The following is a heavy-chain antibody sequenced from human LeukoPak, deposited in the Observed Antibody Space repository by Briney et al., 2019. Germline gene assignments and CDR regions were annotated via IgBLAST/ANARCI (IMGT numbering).Heavy chain of an antibody. CDR2: TYYRSKWST. Sequence: SQTLSLTCAISGDSVSSNSAAWNWIRQSPSRGLEWLGRTYYRSKWSTYYAVSVKSRISINRDTSKNQISLQLNSVTPEDTAVYYCARSTGPIDYWGQGTLVTVSS. D-gene: IGHD1-1*01. V-gene: IGHV6-1*01. J-gene: IGHJ4*02. CDR3: ARSTGPIDY. CDR1: GDSVSSNSAA.